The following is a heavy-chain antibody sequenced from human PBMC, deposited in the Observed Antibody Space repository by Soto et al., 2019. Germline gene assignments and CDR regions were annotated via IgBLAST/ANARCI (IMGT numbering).Heavy chain of an antibody. V-gene: IGHV3-30-3*01. CDR2: VSYGDSNK. CDR3: ARSGFYGSGILYFYGVDV. CDR1: GFTFSAYA. Sequence: QVQLVESGGGEVQPGRSLRLSCAASGFTFSAYALHWVRQAPGTGLEWVATVSYGDSNKYYADSVKGRFTISRDNSKKTLFLQMISLKVEDTAIYYCARSGFYGSGILYFYGVDVWGQGTTVTVSS. J-gene: IGHJ6*02. D-gene: IGHD3-10*01.